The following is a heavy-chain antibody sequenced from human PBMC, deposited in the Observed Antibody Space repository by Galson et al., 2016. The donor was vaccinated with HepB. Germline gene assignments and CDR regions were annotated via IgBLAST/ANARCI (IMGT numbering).Heavy chain of an antibody. J-gene: IGHJ4*02. CDR2: IFHSGNA. D-gene: IGHD1-26*01. CDR3: VRGGTYYLSF. V-gene: IGHV4/OR15-8*01. Sequence: ETLSLTCVVSGDSISNDIWWSWVRQPPGKGLEWIGEIFHSGNANYNPSLKGRVTISADKSKNQLSLTLRSVTAADTAIYYCVRGGTYYLSFWGQGTLVTVSS. CDR1: GDSISNDIW.